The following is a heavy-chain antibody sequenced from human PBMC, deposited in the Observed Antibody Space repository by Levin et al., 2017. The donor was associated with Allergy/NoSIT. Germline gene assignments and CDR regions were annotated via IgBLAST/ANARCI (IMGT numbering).Heavy chain of an antibody. CDR1: GFTFSSYA. CDR2: ISGSGGST. V-gene: IGHV3-23*01. J-gene: IGHJ4*02. Sequence: PGGSLRLSCAASGFTFSSYAMSWVRQAPGKGLEWVSAISGSGGSTYYADSVKGRFTISRDNSKNTLYLQMNSLRAEDTAVYYCAKDQEEVWMAAARFDYWGQGTLVTVSS. CDR3: AKDQEEVWMAAARFDY. D-gene: IGHD6-13*01.